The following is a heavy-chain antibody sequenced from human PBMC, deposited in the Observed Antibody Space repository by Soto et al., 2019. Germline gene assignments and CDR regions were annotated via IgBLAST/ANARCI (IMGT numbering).Heavy chain of an antibody. J-gene: IGHJ4*02. Sequence: PGGSLRLSCAASGFTFSDYYMSWIRQAPGKGLEWVSYISSSSDYTSYADSVKGRFTISRDNAKNSLFLQMNSLRAEDTAVYFCARADAQDYGVYGYWGQGTLVTVS. V-gene: IGHV3-11*06. CDR1: GFTFSDYY. D-gene: IGHD4-17*01. CDR3: ARADAQDYGVYGY. CDR2: ISSSSDYT.